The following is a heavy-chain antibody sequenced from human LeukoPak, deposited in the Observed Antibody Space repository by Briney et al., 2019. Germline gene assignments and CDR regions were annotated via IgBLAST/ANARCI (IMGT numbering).Heavy chain of an antibody. CDR2: ISYDGNNK. Sequence: PGGSLRLSCAASGFTFSSYGMHWVRQAPGKGLEWVAVISYDGNNKYYADSVKGRFTISRDNSKNTLYLQMNSLRAEDTAVYYCANSRDTAMAYWGQGTLVTVSS. CDR3: ANSRDTAMAY. J-gene: IGHJ4*02. CDR1: GFTFSSYG. V-gene: IGHV3-30*18. D-gene: IGHD5-18*01.